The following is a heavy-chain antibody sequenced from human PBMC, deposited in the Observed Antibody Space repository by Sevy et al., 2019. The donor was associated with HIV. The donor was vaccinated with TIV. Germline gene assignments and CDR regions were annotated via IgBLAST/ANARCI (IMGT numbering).Heavy chain of an antibody. CDR3: GRQHSGRGLTGFYYAMDV. J-gene: IGHJ6*02. D-gene: IGHD5-12*01. V-gene: IGHV5-51*01. CDR1: GYNFTSYW. Sequence: GESLKISCKVSGYNFTSYWIGWVRQMPGKGLEWMGIIYPGDSDTRYSPSFQGLVTISADKSISTTYLQWSSLKASDTAMYYCGRQHSGRGLTGFYYAMDVWGQGTTVTVSS. CDR2: IYPGDSDT.